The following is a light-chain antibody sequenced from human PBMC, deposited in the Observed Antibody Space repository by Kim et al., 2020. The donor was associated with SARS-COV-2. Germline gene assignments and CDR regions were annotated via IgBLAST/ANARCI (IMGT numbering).Light chain of an antibody. CDR3: QQRSNWHT. J-gene: IGKJ2*01. Sequence: LSLSPGERATLSCRARQSVSSYLAWYQQKPGQAPRLLIYDASNRATGIPARFSGSGSGTDFTLTISSLEPEDFAVYYCQQRSNWHTFGQGTKLEI. CDR1: QSVSSY. CDR2: DAS. V-gene: IGKV3-11*01.